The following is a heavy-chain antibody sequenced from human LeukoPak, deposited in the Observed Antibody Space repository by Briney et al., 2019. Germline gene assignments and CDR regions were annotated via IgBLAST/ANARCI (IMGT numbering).Heavy chain of an antibody. D-gene: IGHD5-18*01. CDR1: GGTFSSYA. CDR2: IIPIFGTA. V-gene: IGHV1-69*05. Sequence: ASVKVSCKASGGTFSSYAISWVRQAPGQGLEWMGGIIPIFGTANYAQKFQGRVTITTDESTSTAYMELSSLRSEDTAVYYCARGGDTARTDNWFDPWGQGTLVTVSS. CDR3: ARGGDTARTDNWFDP. J-gene: IGHJ5*02.